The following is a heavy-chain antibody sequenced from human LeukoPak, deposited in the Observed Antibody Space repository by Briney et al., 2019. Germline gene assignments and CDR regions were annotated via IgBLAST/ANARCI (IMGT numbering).Heavy chain of an antibody. J-gene: IGHJ6*02. D-gene: IGHD4-11*01. CDR2: ISYDGSNK. V-gene: IGHV3-30-3*01. Sequence: RRSLRLSCAAFGFTFSSYAMHWVRQAPGKGLEWVAVISYDGSNKYYADSVKGRFTISRDNSKNTQYLQMNSLRAEDTAVYYCARDGDDYSNYGYGMDVWGQGTTVTVSS. CDR1: GFTFSSYA. CDR3: ARDGDDYSNYGYGMDV.